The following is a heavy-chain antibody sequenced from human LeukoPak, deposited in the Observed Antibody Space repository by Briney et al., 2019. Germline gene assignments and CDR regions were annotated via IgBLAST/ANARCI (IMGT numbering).Heavy chain of an antibody. V-gene: IGHV4-39*07. CDR1: GDSISSSSHH. CDR3: ASVTPGSSSWYNFDL. J-gene: IGHJ2*01. Sequence: TPSETLSLTCAVSGDSISSSSHHWGWIRQSPGKGLEWIGSIYYGRTTYYNPSLKSRVTISVDTSKNQFSLKLNSVTAADTAVYYCASVTPGSSSWYNFDLWGRGTLVTVSS. D-gene: IGHD6-13*01. CDR2: IYYGRTT.